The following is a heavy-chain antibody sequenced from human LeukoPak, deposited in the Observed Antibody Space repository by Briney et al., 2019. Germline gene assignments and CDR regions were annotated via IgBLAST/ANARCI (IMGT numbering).Heavy chain of an antibody. V-gene: IGHV3-66*02. CDR3: ARENYGDYPEDY. D-gene: IGHD4-17*01. Sequence: GGSLRLSCAASGFTVSSNYMSWVRQAPGKGLEWVSVIYSGGSTYYADSVKGRFTISRDNSKNTLYLQMNSLRAEDTAVYYCARENYGDYPEDYWGQGTLVTVSP. CDR2: IYSGGST. CDR1: GFTVSSNY. J-gene: IGHJ4*02.